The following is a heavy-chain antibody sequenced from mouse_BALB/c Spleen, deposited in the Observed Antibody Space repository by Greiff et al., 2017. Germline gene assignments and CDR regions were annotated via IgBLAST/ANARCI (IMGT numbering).Heavy chain of an antibody. CDR3: ARADYGSSYAMDY. Sequence: VKLQESGPGLVAPSQSLSISCTVSGFSLTGYGVNWVRQPPGKGLEWLGMIWGDGSTDYNSALKSRLSISKDNSNSQVFLKMNSLQTDDTARYYCARADYGSSYAMDYCGQGTSVTVSS. J-gene: IGHJ4*01. CDR1: GFSLTGYG. D-gene: IGHD1-1*01. V-gene: IGHV2-6-7*01. CDR2: IWGDGST.